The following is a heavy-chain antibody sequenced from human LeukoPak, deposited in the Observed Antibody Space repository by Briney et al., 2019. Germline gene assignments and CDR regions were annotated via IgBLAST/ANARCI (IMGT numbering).Heavy chain of an antibody. CDR1: GYTFTSYA. J-gene: IGHJ4*02. CDR3: ATEDYYGSGSYYIGDY. V-gene: IGHV1-3*01. Sequence: ASVKVSCKASGYTFTSYAMHWVRQAPGQRLGWMGWINAGNGNTKYSQKFQGRVTITRDTSASTAYMELSSLRSEGTAVYYCATEDYYGSGSYYIGDYWGQGTLVTVSS. D-gene: IGHD3-10*01. CDR2: INAGNGNT.